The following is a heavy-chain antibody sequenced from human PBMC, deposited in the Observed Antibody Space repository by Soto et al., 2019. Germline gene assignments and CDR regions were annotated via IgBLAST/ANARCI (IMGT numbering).Heavy chain of an antibody. J-gene: IGHJ6*02. CDR2: INAGNGNT. Sequence: QVQLVQSGAEVKKPGASVKVSCKASGYTFTSYAMHWVRQAPGQRLEWMGWINAGNGNTKYSQKFQGRVTITRDTSASTAYMELSSLRSEDTAVYYCVRVFRAAGTLVYYYGMDVWGQGTTVTVSS. D-gene: IGHD6-13*01. CDR3: VRVFRAAGTLVYYYGMDV. V-gene: IGHV1-3*01. CDR1: GYTFTSYA.